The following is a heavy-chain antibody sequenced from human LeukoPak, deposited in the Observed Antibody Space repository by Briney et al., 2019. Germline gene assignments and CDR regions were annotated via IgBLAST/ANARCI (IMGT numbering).Heavy chain of an antibody. Sequence: GGSLRLSCAASGFTFSSYGMHWVRQAPGKGLEWVAVISYDGSNKYYADSVKGRFTTSRDNSKNTLYLQMNSLRAEDTAVYYCAKDSVLAAAGTIDYWGQGTLVTVSS. V-gene: IGHV3-30*18. CDR1: GFTFSSYG. CDR3: AKDSVLAAAGTIDY. D-gene: IGHD6-13*01. J-gene: IGHJ4*02. CDR2: ISYDGSNK.